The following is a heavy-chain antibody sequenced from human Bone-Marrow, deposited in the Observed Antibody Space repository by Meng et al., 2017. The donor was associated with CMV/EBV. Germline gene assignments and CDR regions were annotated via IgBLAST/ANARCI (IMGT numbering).Heavy chain of an antibody. CDR1: GGSFSGYY. V-gene: IGHV4-34*01. CDR3: ARGPDCSSTSCTDY. CDR2: INHSGST. Sequence: SETLSLTCAVYGGSFSGYYWSWIRQPPGKGLEWIGEINHSGSTNYNPSLKSRVTISVDTSKNQFSLKLSSVTAADTALDCCARGPDCSSTSCTDYWGQGTLVTVSS. D-gene: IGHD2-2*01. J-gene: IGHJ4*02.